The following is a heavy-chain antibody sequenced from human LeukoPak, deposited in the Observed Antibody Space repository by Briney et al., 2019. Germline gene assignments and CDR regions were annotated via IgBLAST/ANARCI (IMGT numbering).Heavy chain of an antibody. CDR1: GYAFTDYY. Sequence: ASVKVSCKTSGYAFTDYYMQWVRQAPGQGLEWMGWINPSDGDTKSARKFQGRVTMTRDTSISTAYLELSRLTSDDTAIYYCARDCSGADCYSGNAFDIWGQGTMVTVSS. CDR3: ARDCSGADCYSGNAFDI. V-gene: IGHV1-2*02. J-gene: IGHJ3*02. D-gene: IGHD2-15*01. CDR2: INPSDGDT.